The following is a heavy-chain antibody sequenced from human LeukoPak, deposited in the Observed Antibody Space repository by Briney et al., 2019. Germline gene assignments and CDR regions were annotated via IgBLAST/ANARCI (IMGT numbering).Heavy chain of an antibody. J-gene: IGHJ4*02. CDR1: GYTFTEYY. Sequence: ASVKVSCKTSGYTFTEYYIHWVRQAPGHGLEWMGWVNPHSGGTNFAQSFRGRVTMTRDTSISTAYMELSRLRSDDTAVYYCARSRATRGGTLHYWGQGTLVTVSS. V-gene: IGHV1-2*02. CDR3: ARSRATRGGTLHY. D-gene: IGHD5-12*01. CDR2: VNPHSGGT.